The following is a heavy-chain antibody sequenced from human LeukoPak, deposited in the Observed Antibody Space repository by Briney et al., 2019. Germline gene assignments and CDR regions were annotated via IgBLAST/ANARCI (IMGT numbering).Heavy chain of an antibody. D-gene: IGHD3-10*01. J-gene: IGHJ5*02. CDR3: ARGHYGSGSNWFDP. CDR2: MNPNSGNT. CDR1: GYTFTSYD. V-gene: IGHV1-8*01. Sequence: ASVKVSCKASGYTFTSYDINWVRQATGQGLEWMGWMNPNSGNTGYAQKFQGRVTMTRNTSISTAYMELSSLRSGDTAVYYCARGHYGSGSNWFDPWGQGTLVTVSS.